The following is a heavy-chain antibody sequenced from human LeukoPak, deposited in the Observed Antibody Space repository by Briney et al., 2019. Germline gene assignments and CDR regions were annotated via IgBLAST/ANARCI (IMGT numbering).Heavy chain of an antibody. V-gene: IGHV3-33*01. J-gene: IGHJ4*02. CDR2: IWYDGSNK. D-gene: IGHD1-7*01. CDR3: AREELRQYYFDY. CDR1: GFTFSSYG. Sequence: PGGSLRLSCAASGFTFSSYGMHGVRQAPGKGLEWVAVIWYDGSNKYYADSVKGRFTISRDNSKNTLYLQMNSLRAEDTAVYYCAREELRQYYFDYWGQGTLVTVSS.